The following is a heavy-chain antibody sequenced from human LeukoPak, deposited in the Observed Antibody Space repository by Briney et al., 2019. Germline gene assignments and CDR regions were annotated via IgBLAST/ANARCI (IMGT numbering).Heavy chain of an antibody. Sequence: SETLSLTCTVSGGSISPYHWSWIRQPPGKGLEWIGHIYYSGITDYNPSLKSRVTISVDTSKNQFSLNLSSVTAADTAVYYCARDIGGRYSWYYFDYWGRGTLVTVSS. V-gene: IGHV4-59*01. D-gene: IGHD2-8*01. CDR2: IYYSGIT. CDR3: ARDIGGRYSWYYFDY. J-gene: IGHJ4*02. CDR1: GGSISPYH.